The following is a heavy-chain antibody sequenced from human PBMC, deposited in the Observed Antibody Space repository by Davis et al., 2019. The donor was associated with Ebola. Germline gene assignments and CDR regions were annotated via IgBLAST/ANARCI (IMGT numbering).Heavy chain of an antibody. V-gene: IGHV3-7*01. Sequence: GESLKISCAASGFTFSSYWISWVRQAPGKGLEWVANIKQDGSEKYYVDSVKGRFTISRDNAKNTLYLEMNSLRADDTAVYYCERDIDYWGQGTLVTVSS. CDR1: GFTFSSYW. CDR3: ERDIDY. CDR2: IKQDGSEK. J-gene: IGHJ4*02.